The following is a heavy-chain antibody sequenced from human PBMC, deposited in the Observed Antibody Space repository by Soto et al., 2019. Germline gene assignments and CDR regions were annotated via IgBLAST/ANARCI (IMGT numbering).Heavy chain of an antibody. CDR2: ISYDGSNK. V-gene: IGHV3-30-3*01. D-gene: IGHD1-26*01. Sequence: HPGGSMRLSCAASRFTFSSYDMHWVRQAPSKGLEWVAVISYDGSNKYYADSVKGRFTISRDNSKNTLYLQMNSLRAEDTAVYYCASWDPSNPSWGQGTLVTVSS. CDR1: RFTFSSYD. CDR3: ASWDPSNPS. J-gene: IGHJ4*02.